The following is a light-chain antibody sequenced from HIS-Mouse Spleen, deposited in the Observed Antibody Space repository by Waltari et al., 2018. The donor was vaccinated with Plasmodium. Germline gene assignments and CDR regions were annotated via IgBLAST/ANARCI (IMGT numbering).Light chain of an antibody. CDR2: AAS. Sequence: DIQMTQSPSAMSASVGDRVTITCRASQGISNYLAWFQQKPGKVPKRLIYAASSLQSGVPSRFSLQPEDFATYYCLQHNSYPRTFGQGTKVEIK. CDR3: LQHNSYPRT. V-gene: IGKV1-17*03. CDR1: QGISNY. J-gene: IGKJ1*01.